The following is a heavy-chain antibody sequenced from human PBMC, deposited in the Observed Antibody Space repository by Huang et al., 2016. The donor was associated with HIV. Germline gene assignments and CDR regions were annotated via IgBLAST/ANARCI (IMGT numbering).Heavy chain of an antibody. D-gene: IGHD3-10*01. V-gene: IGHV5-51*01. CDR3: ARLIGSPSFYYGLDV. Sequence: EVQLVQSGAEVKKPGESLKISCKGSGYRFRSNWIGWVRQMPGKGLEWRGSIYPGDSYTRYSPSFQGQVTISADKSINTAYLQWSSLKASDTAMYYCARLIGSPSFYYGLDVWGQGTTVTVSS. CDR1: GYRFRSNW. CDR2: IYPGDSYT. J-gene: IGHJ6*02.